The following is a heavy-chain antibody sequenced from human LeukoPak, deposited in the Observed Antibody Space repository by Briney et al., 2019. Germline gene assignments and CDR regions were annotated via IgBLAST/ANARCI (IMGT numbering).Heavy chain of an antibody. Sequence: ASVKVSCKVSGYTLTELSIQWVRQGPGKGLEWMGGFDPEIGERIYAEKFQGRDTMTEDTSTDTAYMELSSLRSEDTAVYYCAADQGRIFDYWGQGTLVSVTS. CDR1: GYTLTELS. J-gene: IGHJ4*02. CDR3: AADQGRIFDY. CDR2: FDPEIGER. V-gene: IGHV1-24*01.